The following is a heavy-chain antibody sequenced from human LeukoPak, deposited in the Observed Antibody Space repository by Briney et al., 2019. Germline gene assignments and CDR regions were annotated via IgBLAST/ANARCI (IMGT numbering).Heavy chain of an antibody. CDR3: ARGQVMITFGGVIVTDYYYMDV. Sequence: ASVKVSCKASGYTFTSYDINWVRQATGQGVEWMGWMNPNSGNTGYAQKVQGRVTMTRNTSISTAYMELSSLRSEDTAVYYCARGQVMITFGGVIVTDYYYMDVWGKGTTVTVSS. CDR1: GYTFTSYD. D-gene: IGHD3-16*02. CDR2: MNPNSGNT. J-gene: IGHJ6*03. V-gene: IGHV1-8*01.